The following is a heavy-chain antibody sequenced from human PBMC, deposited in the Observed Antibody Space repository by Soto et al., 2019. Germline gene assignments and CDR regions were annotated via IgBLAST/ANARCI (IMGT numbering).Heavy chain of an antibody. CDR2: IYYSGST. J-gene: IGHJ4*02. CDR1: GGSISSSSYY. V-gene: IGHV4-39*01. D-gene: IGHD6-13*01. Sequence: PSETLSLTCTVSGGSISSSSYYWGWIRQPPGKGLEWIGSIYYSGSTYYNPSLKSRVTISVDTSKNQFSLKLSSVTAADTAVYYCARQMLYWRGIAAAGPFDYWGQGTLVTVSS. CDR3: ARQMLYWRGIAAAGPFDY.